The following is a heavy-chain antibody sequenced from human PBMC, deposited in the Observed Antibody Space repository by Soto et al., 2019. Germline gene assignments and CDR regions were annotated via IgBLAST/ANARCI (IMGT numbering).Heavy chain of an antibody. D-gene: IGHD3-3*01. J-gene: IGHJ5*02. V-gene: IGHV3-48*03. CDR3: ARGAQGVVPNPYNWFDP. Sequence: EVQLVESGGGLVQPGGSLRLSCAASGFTFSSYEMNWVRQAPGKGLEWVSYISSSGSTIYYADSVKGRFTISRDNAKNSLYLQMNRLRAEDTAVYYCARGAQGVVPNPYNWFDPWGQGTLVTVSS. CDR2: ISSSGSTI. CDR1: GFTFSSYE.